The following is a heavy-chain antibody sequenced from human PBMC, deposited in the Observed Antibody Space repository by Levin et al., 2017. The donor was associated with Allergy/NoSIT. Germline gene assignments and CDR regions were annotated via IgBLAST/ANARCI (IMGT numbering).Heavy chain of an antibody. Sequence: GGSLRLSCAASGFTFSNYAMSWVRQAPGKGLEWVSTIDGSGGDTYYADSVKGRFTISRDNSKNTVSLQMDSLGAEDTAVYYCADPPSVYWGQGTLVTVSS. J-gene: IGHJ4*02. CDR1: GFTFSNYA. CDR2: IDGSGGDT. CDR3: ADPPSVY. V-gene: IGHV3-23*01.